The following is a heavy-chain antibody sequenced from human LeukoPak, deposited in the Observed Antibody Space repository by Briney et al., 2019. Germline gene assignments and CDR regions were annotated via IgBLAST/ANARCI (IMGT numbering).Heavy chain of an antibody. CDR3: AKSAGHDYVLGSYRNLLFQH. D-gene: IGHD3-16*02. CDR2: ISGSGGST. CDR1: GFTFSSYA. V-gene: IGHV3-23*01. J-gene: IGHJ1*01. Sequence: PTGGSLRLSCAASGFTFSSYAMSCVRQTPGKGLEWVSAISGSGGSTYYADSVKGRFTISRDNSKNTLYLQMNSLRAEDTAVYYCAKSAGHDYVLGSYRNLLFQHWGQGTLVTVSS.